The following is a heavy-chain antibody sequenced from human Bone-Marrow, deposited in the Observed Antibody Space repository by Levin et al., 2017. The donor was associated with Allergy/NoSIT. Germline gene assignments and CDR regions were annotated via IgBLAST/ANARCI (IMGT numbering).Heavy chain of an antibody. CDR2: TYYNGST. CDR3: ARVRDGYNFGDYYVDS. CDR1: GGSISSDNYY. D-gene: IGHD5-24*01. V-gene: IGHV4-30-4*01. Sequence: PSQTLSLTCTVSGGSISSDNYYWTWIRQPPGKGLECIGYTYYNGSTYYNPSLKSRVTIPVDTSKNQFSLKLDSVTAADTAVYYCARVRDGYNFGDYYVDSWGQGTLVIVSS. J-gene: IGHJ4*02.